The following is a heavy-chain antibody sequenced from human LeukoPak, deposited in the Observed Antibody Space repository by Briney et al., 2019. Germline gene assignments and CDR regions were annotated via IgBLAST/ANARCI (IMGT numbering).Heavy chain of an antibody. CDR3: ARSHCSSTSCSFGY. V-gene: IGHV4-30-2*01. Sequence: SETLSLTCTVSGGSISSGGYYWSWIRQPPGKGLEWIGYIYHSGSTYYNPSLKSRVTISVDRSKNQFSLKLSSVTAADTAVYYCARSHCSSTSCSFGYWGQGTLVTVSS. D-gene: IGHD2-2*01. CDR2: IYHSGST. CDR1: GGSISSGGYY. J-gene: IGHJ4*02.